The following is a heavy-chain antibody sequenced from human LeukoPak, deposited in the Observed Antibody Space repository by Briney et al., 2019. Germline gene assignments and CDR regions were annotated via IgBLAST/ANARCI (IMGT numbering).Heavy chain of an antibody. CDR2: TYYSGST. J-gene: IGHJ4*02. V-gene: IGHV4-39*01. D-gene: IGHD3-3*01. CDR3: ASLEWLYTPFDY. Sequence: PSETLSLTCTVSGGSISSSSYYWGWIRQPPGKGLEWIGSTYYSGSTYYNPSLKSRVTISVDTSKNQFSLKLSSVTAADTAVYYCASLEWLYTPFDYWGQGTLVTVSS. CDR1: GGSISSSSYY.